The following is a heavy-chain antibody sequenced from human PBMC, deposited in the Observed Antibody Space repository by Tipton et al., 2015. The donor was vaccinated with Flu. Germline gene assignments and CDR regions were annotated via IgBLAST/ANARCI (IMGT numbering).Heavy chain of an antibody. J-gene: IGHJ4*02. CDR2: IYPDDSDT. V-gene: IGHV5-51*01. D-gene: IGHD2-21*02. CDR1: GSSFSTYW. Sequence: QLVQSGAEVKKPGESLKISCKGSGSSFSTYWIAWVRQMPGKGLEWMGIIYPDDSDTKYSPSFQGQVTFSADKSVNTAYLHWSSLKASDTAIYFCVRQNCGGDCSPDYWGQGTLVTVSS. CDR3: VRQNCGGDCSPDY.